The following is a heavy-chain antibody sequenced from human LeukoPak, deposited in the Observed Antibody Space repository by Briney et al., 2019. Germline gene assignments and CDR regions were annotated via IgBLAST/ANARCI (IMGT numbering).Heavy chain of an antibody. V-gene: IGHV4-61*02. CDR2: ICTSGST. J-gene: IGHJ5*02. CDR3: ARDGGSKPDYGGNYWFDP. D-gene: IGHD4-23*01. Sequence: SETLSLTCTVPGGSISSGSYYWSWIRQPAGKGLEWIGRICTSGSTNYNPSLKSRVTISVDTSKNQFSLKLSSVTAADTAVYYCARDGGSKPDYGGNYWFDPWGQGTLVTVSS. CDR1: GGSISSGSYY.